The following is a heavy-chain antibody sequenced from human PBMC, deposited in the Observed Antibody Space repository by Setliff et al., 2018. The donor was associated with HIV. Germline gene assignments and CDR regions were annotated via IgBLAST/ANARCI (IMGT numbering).Heavy chain of an antibody. CDR3: AKDLGPYYYYGMDV. J-gene: IGHJ6*02. V-gene: IGHV3-7*01. CDR1: GFTFSTYW. D-gene: IGHD3-16*01. Sequence: GGSLRLSCVASGFTFSTYWMSWVRQAPGKGLEWVANIKEDGSARYYVDSVKGRFTVSRDNAKNSLFLQMNSLSVEDTAVYYCAKDLGPYYYYGMDVWGQGTTVTVSS. CDR2: IKEDGSAR.